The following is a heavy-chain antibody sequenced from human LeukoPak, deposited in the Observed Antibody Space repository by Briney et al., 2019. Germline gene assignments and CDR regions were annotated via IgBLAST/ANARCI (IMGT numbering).Heavy chain of an antibody. CDR1: GASLNNYH. CDR3: TRGYFDSSGHNSYAP. V-gene: IGHV4-4*07. Sequence: PSETLSLICTVAGASLNNYHWTWIRQPAGKGLEWIGRIYLSGLSTSGSTNYNPSLSSRVTMSLDTSKKQFFLNLTSVTAADTAVYYCTRGYFDSSGHNSYAPWGQGTLVTVSS. CDR2: IYLSGLSTSGST. D-gene: IGHD3-22*01. J-gene: IGHJ5*02.